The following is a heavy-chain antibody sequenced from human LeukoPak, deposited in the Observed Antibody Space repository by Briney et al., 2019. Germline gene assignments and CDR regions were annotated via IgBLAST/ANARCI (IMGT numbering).Heavy chain of an antibody. CDR3: AIGTTMVRGVI. Sequence: ASVKVSCKASGGTFSSYAISWVRQAPGQGLEWMGRIITIFGTANYAQKFQGRVTITTDESTSTAYMELSSLRSEDTAVYYCAIGTTMVRGVIWGQGTLVTVSS. CDR1: GGTFSSYA. V-gene: IGHV1-69*05. D-gene: IGHD3-10*01. CDR2: IITIFGTA. J-gene: IGHJ4*02.